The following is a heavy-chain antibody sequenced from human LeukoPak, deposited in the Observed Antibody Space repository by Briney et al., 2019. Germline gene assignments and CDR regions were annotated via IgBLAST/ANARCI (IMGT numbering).Heavy chain of an antibody. CDR1: GFTFSSYA. J-gene: IGHJ4*02. CDR3: ANGSSSGWPYYFGY. D-gene: IGHD6-19*01. Sequence: GGSLRLSCAASGFTFSSYAMSWVRQAPGKGLEWVSAITSGGGSTYYADSVKGRFTISRDNSKNTLYLQMNSLRAEDTAVYYCANGSSSGWPYYFGYWGQGTLVTVSS. CDR2: ITSGGGST. V-gene: IGHV3-23*01.